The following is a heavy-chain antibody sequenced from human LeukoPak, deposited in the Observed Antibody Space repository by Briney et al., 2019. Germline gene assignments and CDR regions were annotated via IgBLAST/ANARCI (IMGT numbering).Heavy chain of an antibody. J-gene: IGHJ4*02. Sequence: GGSLRLSCAASGFTFRSYAMSWVRQAPGKGLEWVSAISGSGGLTYYADSVKGRFTVSRDNSKNTLCLQMNSLRAEDTAVYYCAKDKLMIVVANCPYYFDSWGQGTLVTVSS. V-gene: IGHV3-23*01. CDR1: GFTFRSYA. CDR2: ISGSGGLT. D-gene: IGHD3-22*01. CDR3: AKDKLMIVVANCPYYFDS.